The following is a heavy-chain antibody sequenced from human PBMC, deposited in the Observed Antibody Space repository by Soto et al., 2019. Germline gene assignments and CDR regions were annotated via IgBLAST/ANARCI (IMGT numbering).Heavy chain of an antibody. D-gene: IGHD5-12*01. CDR2: ISWNSGSI. Sequence: ESGGGLVQPGRSLRLSCAASGFTFDDYAMHWVRQAPGKGLEWASGISWNSGSIGYADSVKGRFTISRDNAKNSLYLQMNSLRAEDTALYYCAKDTRLRARDYYYYYMDVWGKGTTVTVSS. J-gene: IGHJ6*03. CDR3: AKDTRLRARDYYYYYMDV. CDR1: GFTFDDYA. V-gene: IGHV3-9*01.